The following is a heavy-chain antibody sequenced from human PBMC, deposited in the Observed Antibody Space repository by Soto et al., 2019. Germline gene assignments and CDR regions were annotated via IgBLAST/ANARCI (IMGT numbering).Heavy chain of an antibody. D-gene: IGHD6-6*01. J-gene: IGHJ4*02. CDR1: GYTFTSYY. Sequence: ASVKVSCKASGYTFTSYYMHWVRHAPGQGLEWMGIINPSGGSTSYAQKFQGRVTMTRDTSTSTVYMELSSLRSEDTAVYYCARLRFSSIAVRPEGSPLDYWGQGTLVPSPQ. CDR2: INPSGGST. V-gene: IGHV1-46*01. CDR3: ARLRFSSIAVRPEGSPLDY.